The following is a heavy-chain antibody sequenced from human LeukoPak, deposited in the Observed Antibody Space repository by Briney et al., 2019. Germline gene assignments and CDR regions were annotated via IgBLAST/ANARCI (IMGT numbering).Heavy chain of an antibody. CDR1: YS. CDR3: ARDRGYSGSYYDY. D-gene: IGHD1-26*01. V-gene: IGHV3-21*01. J-gene: IGHJ4*02. Sequence: YSMNWVRQAPGKGLEWVSSISSSSSYIYYADSVKGRFTISRDNAKNSLYLQMNSLRAEDTAVYYCARDRGYSGSYYDYWGQGTLVTVSS. CDR2: ISSSSSYI.